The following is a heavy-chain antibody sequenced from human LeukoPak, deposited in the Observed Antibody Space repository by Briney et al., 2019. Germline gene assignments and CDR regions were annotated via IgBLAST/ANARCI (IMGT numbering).Heavy chain of an antibody. D-gene: IGHD3-16*01. V-gene: IGHV3-21*04. CDR2: ISRSSAYI. CDR3: AKDDAWGRYKD. Sequence: PGGSLRLSCAASGFTLSSYSMNWVRQAPGKGLEWVSSISRSSAYIYYADSVKGRFTISRDNSKNTVSLQMNSLRGEDTAVYYCAKDDAWGRYKDWGQGTLVTVSS. J-gene: IGHJ1*01. CDR1: GFTLSSYS.